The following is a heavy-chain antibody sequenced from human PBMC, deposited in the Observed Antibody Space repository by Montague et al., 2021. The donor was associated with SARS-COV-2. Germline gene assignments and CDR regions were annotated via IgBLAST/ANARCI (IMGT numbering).Heavy chain of an antibody. D-gene: IGHD4-11*01. V-gene: IGHV4-4*02. CDR1: GVSITSTNW. J-gene: IGHJ4*02. CDR2: ISYGGIA. Sequence: SETLSLTCAVSGVSITSTNWWSLVLQPPGKGLEWIGEISYGGIATYNPPLKSRATISKDRSRNLFSLKLSSVTAADTAIYYCAGKVLTVPADYWGQGTLVTVS. CDR3: AGKVLTVPADY.